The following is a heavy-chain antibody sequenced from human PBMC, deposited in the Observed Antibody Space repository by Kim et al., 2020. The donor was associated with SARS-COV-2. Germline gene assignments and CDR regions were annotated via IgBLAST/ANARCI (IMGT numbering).Heavy chain of an antibody. V-gene: IGHV3-30*04. Sequence: GGSLRLSCAASGFTFSSYAMHWVRQAPGKGLEWVAVISYDGSNKYYADSVKGRFTISRDNSKNTLYLQMNSLRAEDTAVYYCARDGSTMVRGVSVRNFDYWGQGTLVTVSS. J-gene: IGHJ4*02. CDR3: ARDGSTMVRGVSVRNFDY. D-gene: IGHD3-10*01. CDR2: ISYDGSNK. CDR1: GFTFSSYA.